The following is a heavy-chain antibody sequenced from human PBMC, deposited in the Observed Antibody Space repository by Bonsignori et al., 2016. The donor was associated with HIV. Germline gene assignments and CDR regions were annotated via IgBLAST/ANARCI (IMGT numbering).Heavy chain of an antibody. D-gene: IGHD6-13*01. V-gene: IGHV4-34*01. Sequence: WIRQPPGKGLEWIGEINHSGSTNYNPSLKSRVTISVDTSKNQFSLKLSSVTAADTAVYYCARGSQIAAAGTALDYWGQGTLVTVSS. CDR2: INHSGST. J-gene: IGHJ4*02. CDR3: ARGSQIAAAGTALDY.